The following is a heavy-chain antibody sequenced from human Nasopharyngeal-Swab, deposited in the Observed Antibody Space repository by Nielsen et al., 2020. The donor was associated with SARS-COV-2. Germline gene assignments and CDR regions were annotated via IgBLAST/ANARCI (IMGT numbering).Heavy chain of an antibody. CDR2: ISSSSSTI. Sequence: GGSLRLSCAASGFTFSSYSMNWVRQAPGKGLEWVSYISSSSSTIYYADSVKGRFTISRDNAKNSLYLQMHSLRAEDTAVYYCARAKYGDPYYYYYYMDVWGKGTTVTVSS. J-gene: IGHJ6*03. CDR3: ARAKYGDPYYYYYYMDV. D-gene: IGHD4-17*01. CDR1: GFTFSSYS. V-gene: IGHV3-48*04.